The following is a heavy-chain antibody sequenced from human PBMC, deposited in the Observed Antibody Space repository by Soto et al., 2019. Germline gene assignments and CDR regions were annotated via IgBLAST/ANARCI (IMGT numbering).Heavy chain of an antibody. CDR2: ISYDRSNE. D-gene: IGHD1-1*01. CDR3: TKEYIVGTTWGYFES. J-gene: IGHJ4*02. Sequence: QVQLVQSGGGVVQPGRSLRLSCVASGFIFSTYGMHWVRQVPGKGLEWVAHISYDRSNEYYADSVKGRFTVSRDNAKNTLDLQMNGLKTEDTALYYCTKEYIVGTTWGYFESWGQGALVIVSS. CDR1: GFIFSTYG. V-gene: IGHV3-30*18.